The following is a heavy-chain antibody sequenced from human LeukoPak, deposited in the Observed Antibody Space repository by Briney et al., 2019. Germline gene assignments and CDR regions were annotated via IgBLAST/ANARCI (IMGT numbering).Heavy chain of an antibody. CDR2: INRDGSKD. CDR3: ARDSSPYCGDDCYFDAFDL. Sequence: GGSLRLSCAASEFTFGSYWMTWVRQAPGKGLEWVANINRDGSKDHFVDSVKGRFTISRDNAKNFLYLQMNSLRAEDTAVYFCARDSSPYCGDDCYFDAFDLWGQGTMVTVSS. D-gene: IGHD2-21*02. V-gene: IGHV3-7*03. CDR1: EFTFGSYW. J-gene: IGHJ3*01.